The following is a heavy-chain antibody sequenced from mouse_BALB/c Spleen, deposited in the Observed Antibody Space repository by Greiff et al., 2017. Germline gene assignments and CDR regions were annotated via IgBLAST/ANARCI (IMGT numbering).Heavy chain of an antibody. CDR1: GYSITSGYY. J-gene: IGHJ4*01. Sequence: EVKLEESGPGLVKPSQSLSLTCSVTGYSITSGYYWNWIRQFPGNKLEWMGYISYDGSNNYNPSLKNRISITRDTSKNQFFLKLNSVTTEDTATYYCAREGEGDWGQGTSVTVSS. CDR3: AREGEGD. CDR2: ISYDGSN. V-gene: IGHV3-6*02.